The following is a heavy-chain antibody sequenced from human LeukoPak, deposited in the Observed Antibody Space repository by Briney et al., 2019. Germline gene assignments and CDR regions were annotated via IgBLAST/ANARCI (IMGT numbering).Heavy chain of an antibody. D-gene: IGHD1-7*01. Sequence: PSETLSLTCAVYGGSFSGYYWSWIRQPPGKGLEWIGEINHSGSTNYNPSLKSRVTISVDTSKNQFSLKLSSVTAADTAVYYCARDILELTEYYFDYWGQGTLVTVSS. CDR3: ARDILELTEYYFDY. V-gene: IGHV4-34*01. CDR2: INHSGST. J-gene: IGHJ4*02. CDR1: GGSFSGYY.